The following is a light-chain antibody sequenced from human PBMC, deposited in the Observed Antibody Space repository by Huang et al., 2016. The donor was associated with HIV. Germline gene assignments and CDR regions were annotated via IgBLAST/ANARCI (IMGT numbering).Light chain of an antibody. V-gene: IGKV3-11*01. J-gene: IGKJ3*01. CDR3: QQRSNWPPFT. Sequence: EIVLTQSPATLSLSPGERATLSCRASQSVSNSFAWYQQRPGRAPRLLIYDASNRATGIPARFSGSGSGTDFTRTISSLEPEDFAIYYCQQRSNWPPFTFGPGTKVDV. CDR2: DAS. CDR1: QSVSNS.